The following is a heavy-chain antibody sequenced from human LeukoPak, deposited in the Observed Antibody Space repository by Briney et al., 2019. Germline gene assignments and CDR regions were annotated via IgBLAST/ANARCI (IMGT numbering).Heavy chain of an antibody. Sequence: SETLSLTCTVSGYFISNGLYWAWIRQPPGKGLEWLGSIVQIGLTSYNPSLDSRVTISVATSVNQFTVKLTSVTAADTAVYYCARVSSGVGGTTLDYWGQGTLVSVSS. CDR1: GYFISNGLY. CDR2: IVQIGLT. V-gene: IGHV4-38-2*02. J-gene: IGHJ4*02. CDR3: ARVSSGVGGTTLDY. D-gene: IGHD5-12*01.